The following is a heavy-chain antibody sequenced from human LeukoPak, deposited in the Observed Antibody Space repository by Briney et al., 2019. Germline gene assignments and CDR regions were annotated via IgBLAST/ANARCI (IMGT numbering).Heavy chain of an antibody. CDR1: GYTFTSYG. D-gene: IGHD2-2*01. V-gene: IGHV1-18*01. CDR2: ISAYNGNT. Sequence: GASVKVSCKASGYTFTSYGISWVRQAPGQGLEWMGWISAYNGNTNYAQKLQGRVTMTTDTSTSTAYMELRSLRSDDTAVYYCARVEYTCSSTSCYVPWFDPWGQGTLVTVSS. CDR3: ARVEYTCSSTSCYVPWFDP. J-gene: IGHJ5*02.